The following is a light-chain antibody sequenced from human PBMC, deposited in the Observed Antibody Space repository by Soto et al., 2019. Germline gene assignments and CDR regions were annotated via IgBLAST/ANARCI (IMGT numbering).Light chain of an antibody. J-gene: IGLJ2*01. CDR2: GNS. V-gene: IGLV1-40*01. CDR1: SSNIGAGYD. Sequence: QSVLTQPPSVSGAPGQRVTISCTGSSSNIGAGYDVHWYQQLPGTAPKLLSYGNSNRPSGVPDRFSGSKSGTSASLAITGLQAEDEADYDCQSYDSSLSASGVVFGGGTKLTVL. CDR3: QSYDSSLSASGVV.